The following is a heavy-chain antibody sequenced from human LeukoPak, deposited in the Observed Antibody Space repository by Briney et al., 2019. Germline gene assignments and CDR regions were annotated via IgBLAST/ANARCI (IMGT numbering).Heavy chain of an antibody. Sequence: SETLSLTCTVSGGSISSGDYYWRWIRQPPGKGLGWIWYIYYSGSTYYNPSLKSRVTISVDTSKNQFSLKLSSVTAAATAVYYCARGSYFDYWGQGTLGTVSS. V-gene: IGHV4-30-4*01. CDR3: ARGSYFDY. J-gene: IGHJ4*02. CDR2: IYYSGST. CDR1: GGSISSGDYY.